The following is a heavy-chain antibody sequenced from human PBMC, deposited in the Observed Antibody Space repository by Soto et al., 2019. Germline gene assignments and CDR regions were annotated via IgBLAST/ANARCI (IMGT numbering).Heavy chain of an antibody. J-gene: IGHJ6*02. Sequence: QVQLVQSGAEVKKPGSSVKLACKASGGTFSSYAISWVRQAPGQGLDWMGGVIPIFGTANYAQKFQRRVTITGDESTSKAYMELSSVRAEGTGLDYCGRDRGDARWVGYYGMDGWGQGTTVTVSS. CDR3: GRDRGDARWVGYYGMDG. CDR1: GGTFSSYA. CDR2: VIPIFGTA. V-gene: IGHV1-69*01. D-gene: IGHD3-10*01.